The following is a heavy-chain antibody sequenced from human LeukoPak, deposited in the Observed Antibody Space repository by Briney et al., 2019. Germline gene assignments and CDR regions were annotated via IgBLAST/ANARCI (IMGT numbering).Heavy chain of an antibody. J-gene: IGHJ3*01. V-gene: IGHV1-69*13. D-gene: IGHD3-9*01. CDR1: GGTFSSYI. Sequence: EASVKVSCKVSGGTFSSYIITWVRQAPGQGLEWLGRIIPMFGTPNYAQKFQGRVTITAAESMSTAYMELSRLRFEDTAVYYCARQGYTNNLGGYFGDKDDGFDLWGQGTMVTVSS. CDR3: ARQGYTNNLGGYFGDKDDGFDL. CDR2: IIPMFGTP.